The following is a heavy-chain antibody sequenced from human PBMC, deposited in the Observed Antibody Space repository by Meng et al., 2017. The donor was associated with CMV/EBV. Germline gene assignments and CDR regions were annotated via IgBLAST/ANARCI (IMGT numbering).Heavy chain of an antibody. D-gene: IGHD4-11*01. CDR3: AKLLDDYSKGGFDY. CDR1: GFTFSSYA. Sequence: GGSLRLSCAASGFTFSSYAMSWVRQAPGKGLEWASVIYSGGSSTYYADSVKGRFTISRDNSKNTLYLQMNSLRAEDTAVYYCAKLLDDYSKGGFDYWGQGTLVTVSS. CDR2: IYSGGSST. V-gene: IGHV3-23*03. J-gene: IGHJ4*02.